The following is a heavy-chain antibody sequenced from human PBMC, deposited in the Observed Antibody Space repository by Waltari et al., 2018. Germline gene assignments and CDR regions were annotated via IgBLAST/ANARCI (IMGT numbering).Heavy chain of an antibody. CDR1: GYSISSGYY. Sequence: QVQLQESGPGLVKPSETLSLTCAVSGYSISSGYYWGWIRQPPGKGLEWIGSIYHSGSTYYNPSLKSRVTISVDTSKNQFSLKLSSVTAADTAVYYCARVWLRPAHFDYWGQGTLVTVSS. J-gene: IGHJ4*02. V-gene: IGHV4-38-2*01. CDR2: IYHSGST. CDR3: ARVWLRPAHFDY. D-gene: IGHD5-12*01.